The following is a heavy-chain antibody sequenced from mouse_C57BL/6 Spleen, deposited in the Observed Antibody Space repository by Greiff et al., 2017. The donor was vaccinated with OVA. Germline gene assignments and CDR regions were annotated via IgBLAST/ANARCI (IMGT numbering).Heavy chain of an antibody. J-gene: IGHJ3*01. CDR1: GYTFTDYY. D-gene: IGHD2-5*01. Sequence: VQLQQSGPELVKPGASVKISCKASGYTFTDYYMNWVKQSHGKSLEWIGDINPNNGGTSYNQKFKGKATLTVDKSSSTAYIELRSLTSEDSAVYYCARASYYSNYVDAYWGQGTLVTVSA. V-gene: IGHV1-26*01. CDR2: INPNNGGT. CDR3: ARASYYSNYVDAY.